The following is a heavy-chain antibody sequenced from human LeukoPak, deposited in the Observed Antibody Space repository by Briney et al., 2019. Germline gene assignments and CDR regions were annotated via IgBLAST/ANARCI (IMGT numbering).Heavy chain of an antibody. CDR3: ARVEAVAGTRHAFDI. CDR1: GGTFSSYA. D-gene: IGHD6-19*01. J-gene: IGHJ3*02. CDR2: IIPIFGTA. Sequence: SVKVSCKASGGTFSSYAISWVRQAPGQGLEWMGRIIPIFGTANYALKFQGRVTITTDESTSTAYMELSSLRSEDTAVYYCARVEAVAGTRHAFDIWGQGTMVTVSS. V-gene: IGHV1-69*05.